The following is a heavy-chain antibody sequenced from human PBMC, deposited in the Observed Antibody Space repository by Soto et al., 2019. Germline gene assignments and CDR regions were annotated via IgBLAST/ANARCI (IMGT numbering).Heavy chain of an antibody. Sequence: QVQLQESGPGLVKPSQTLSLTCTVSGGSISSGGYYWSWIRQHPGKGLEWIGYIYYSGSTYYNPALMCLGTISVDMSKHRVSLKLRSVAAADTAVYYCAISSGYAHWFDPWGQGTLVTVSS. CDR3: AISSGYAHWFDP. D-gene: IGHD3-22*01. J-gene: IGHJ5*02. V-gene: IGHV4-31*01. CDR2: IYYSGST. CDR1: GGSISSGGYY.